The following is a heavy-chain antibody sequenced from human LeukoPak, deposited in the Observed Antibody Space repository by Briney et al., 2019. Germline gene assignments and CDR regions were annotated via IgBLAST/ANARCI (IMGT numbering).Heavy chain of an antibody. J-gene: IGHJ3*02. CDR2: IRSKAYGGTT. V-gene: IGHV3-49*04. D-gene: IGHD3-22*01. CDR1: GFTFGDYA. CDR3: ARGGSGYDAFDI. Sequence: PGGSLRLSCTASGFTFGDYAMSWVRQAPGKGLEWVGFIRSKAYGGTTEYAASVKGRFTILRDDSKSIAYLQLNSLRVEDTAVYYCARGGSGYDAFDIWGQGTTVIVSS.